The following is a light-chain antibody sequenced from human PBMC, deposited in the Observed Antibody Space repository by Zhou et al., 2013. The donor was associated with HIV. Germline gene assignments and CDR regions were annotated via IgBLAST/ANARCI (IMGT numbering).Light chain of an antibody. V-gene: IGKV3-20*01. CDR3: QHYGSSRT. Sequence: EIVLTQSPGTLSLSPGERATLSCRASQSVSSNYLAWYQQKPGQAPRLLIFGASSRAADIPDRFSGSGSGTDFTLTISRLEPEDFAVYYCQHYGSSRTFGQGTKVEIK. J-gene: IGKJ1*01. CDR1: QSVSSNY. CDR2: GAS.